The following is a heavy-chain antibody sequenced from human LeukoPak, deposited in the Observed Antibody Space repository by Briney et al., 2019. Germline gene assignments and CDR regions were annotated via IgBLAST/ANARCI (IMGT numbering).Heavy chain of an antibody. J-gene: IGHJ4*02. CDR2: IKSDGGSA. D-gene: IGHD1-26*01. CDR1: GFTFSTYW. CDR3: ARDPVGGRPDY. V-gene: IGHV3-74*01. Sequence: PGGSLRLSCAASGFTFSTYWMHWVRQAPGKGLVWVSRIKSDGGSANYADSVKDRSTISRDNAKNTLYLQMNSLRVEDTAVYYCARDPVGGRPDYWGQGTLVTVSS.